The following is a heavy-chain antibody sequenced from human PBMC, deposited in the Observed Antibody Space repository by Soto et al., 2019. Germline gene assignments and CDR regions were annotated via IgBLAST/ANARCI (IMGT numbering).Heavy chain of an antibody. Sequence: PSETLSLTCTVSGGSISSYYWSWIRQPPGKGLEWIGYIYYSGSTNYNPSLKSRVTISVDTSKNQFSLKLSSVTAADTAVYYCARFHGDYEVYYYYYYYMDVWGKGTTVTVS. CDR3: ARFHGDYEVYYYYYYYMDV. D-gene: IGHD4-17*01. CDR2: IYYSGST. J-gene: IGHJ6*03. CDR1: GGSISSYY. V-gene: IGHV4-59*08.